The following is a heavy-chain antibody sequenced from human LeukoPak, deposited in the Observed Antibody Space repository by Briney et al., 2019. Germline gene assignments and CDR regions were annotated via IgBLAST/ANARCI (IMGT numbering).Heavy chain of an antibody. Sequence: KPSETLSLTRTFSGCSINSSNYYWGWIRQPPGKGVEWIGRIYYSGSTYYNPSLKSRVTISVDTSKNQFSLKLSSVTAADTAVYYCARLGRSRIAARPYYYYYMDVWGKGTTVTVSS. CDR2: IYYSGST. D-gene: IGHD6-13*01. CDR3: ARLGRSRIAARPYYYYYMDV. CDR1: GCSINSSNYY. V-gene: IGHV4-39*01. J-gene: IGHJ6*03.